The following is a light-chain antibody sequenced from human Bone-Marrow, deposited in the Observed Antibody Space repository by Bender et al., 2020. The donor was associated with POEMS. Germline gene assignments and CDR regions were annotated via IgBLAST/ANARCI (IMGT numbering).Light chain of an antibody. J-gene: IGLJ7*01. Sequence: YVVTQPPSVSVAPGQTAKITCAGSDIGTKSVHWYQQKPGQAPVLAVFVDFERASGIPGRFSGSNSGNTATLTIDRVEAGDEADYYCQVWDSDANQAVFGGGTQLTVL. CDR1: DIGTKS. V-gene: IGLV3-21*02. CDR2: VDF. CDR3: QVWDSDANQAV.